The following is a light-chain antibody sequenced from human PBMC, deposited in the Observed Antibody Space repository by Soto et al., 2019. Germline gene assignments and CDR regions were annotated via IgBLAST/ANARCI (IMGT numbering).Light chain of an antibody. V-gene: IGKV3-15*01. CDR1: QSVGGN. Sequence: EVVMTQSPATLSVSPGERATLSCRASQSVGGNLAWYQQRPGQAPRLLIFDASTRATGIPDRFSGSGSGTAFTLSTSSLQPEDSAVYYCQQSNDWRPITFGQGTRLEI. CDR3: QQSNDWRPIT. CDR2: DAS. J-gene: IGKJ5*01.